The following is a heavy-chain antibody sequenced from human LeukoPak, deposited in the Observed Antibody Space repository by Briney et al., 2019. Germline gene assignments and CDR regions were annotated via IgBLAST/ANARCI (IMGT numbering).Heavy chain of an antibody. V-gene: IGHV1-46*01. Sequence: GASVKVPCKASVYTFTSYYMHWVRQAPGQGLEWMGIINPSGGSTSYAQKFQGRVTMTSDTSTSTVYMELSSLRSEDTAVYYCAREGGGSGSYSPFDYWGQGTLVTVSS. D-gene: IGHD3-10*01. CDR3: AREGGGSGSYSPFDY. CDR2: INPSGGST. J-gene: IGHJ4*02. CDR1: VYTFTSYY.